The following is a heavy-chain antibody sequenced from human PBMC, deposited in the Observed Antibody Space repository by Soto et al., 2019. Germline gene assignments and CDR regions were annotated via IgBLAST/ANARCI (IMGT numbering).Heavy chain of an antibody. CDR2: ISSSGSTI. V-gene: IGHV3-48*03. Sequence: GGSLRLSCAASGFTFSSYEMNWVRQAPGKGLEWVSYISSSGSTIYYADSVKGRFTISRDNAKNSLYLQMNSLRAEDTAVYYCASGRIAAQFDPWGQGTLVTVSS. CDR3: ASGRIAAQFDP. D-gene: IGHD6-6*01. CDR1: GFTFSSYE. J-gene: IGHJ5*02.